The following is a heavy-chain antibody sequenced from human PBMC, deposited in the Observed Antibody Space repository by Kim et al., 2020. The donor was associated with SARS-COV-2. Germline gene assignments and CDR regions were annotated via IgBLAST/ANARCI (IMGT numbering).Heavy chain of an antibody. CDR1: GFTFSSNW. D-gene: IGHD5-12*01. CDR3: ASATRYGVYDYGQY. Sequence: GGSLRLSCAASGFTFSSNWMSWVRQAPGKGLEWVANIKQDGSEKYYVDSVKGRFTTSRDYTKKSLYQLMNSLTAEATAEYYWASATRYGVYDYGQYW. V-gene: IGHV3-7*02. CDR2: IKQDGSEK. J-gene: IGHJ4*01.